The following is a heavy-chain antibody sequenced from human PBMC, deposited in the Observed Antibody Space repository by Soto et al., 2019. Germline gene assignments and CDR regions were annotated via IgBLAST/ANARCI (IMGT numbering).Heavy chain of an antibody. J-gene: IGHJ4*02. CDR3: ARAGGRHSGGIDY. Sequence: QVQLVQSGAEVKKPGSSVNVSCKASGGTFSSYSINWVRQAPGQGLEWMGEIIPIFGTANYAQKFQGRVTLTADESTSTAYVELSSLRSEDTAVYYCARAGGRHSGGIDYWGQGTLVTVSS. CDR1: GGTFSSYS. V-gene: IGHV1-69*01. D-gene: IGHD1-26*01. CDR2: IIPIFGTA.